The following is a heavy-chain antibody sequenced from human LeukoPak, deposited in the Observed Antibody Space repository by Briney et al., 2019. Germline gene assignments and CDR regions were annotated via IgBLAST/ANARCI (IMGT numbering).Heavy chain of an antibody. CDR2: IYSGGST. J-gene: IGHJ6*02. Sequence: GGSLRLSCAASGFTVSSIYMSWVRQAPGTGLEWVSVIYSGGSTNYADSVRGRFTISRDNSKNTVYLQMNSLRAEDTAVYYCARGRYEFSAAMDVWGQGTTVTVSS. D-gene: IGHD5-12*01. CDR3: ARGRYEFSAAMDV. V-gene: IGHV3-53*01. CDR1: GFTVSSIY.